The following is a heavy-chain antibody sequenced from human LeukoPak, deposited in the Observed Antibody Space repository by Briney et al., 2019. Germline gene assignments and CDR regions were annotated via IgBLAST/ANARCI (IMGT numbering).Heavy chain of an antibody. CDR2: ISSSGSTI. V-gene: IGHV3-11*01. Sequence: EGSLRLSCAASGFTFSDYYMSWIRQAPGKGLEWVSYISSSGSTIYYADSVKGRFTISRDNAKNSLYLQMNSLRAEDTAVYYCARESYDFWSGYLYDYWGQGTLVTVSS. J-gene: IGHJ4*02. CDR3: ARESYDFWSGYLYDY. D-gene: IGHD3-3*01. CDR1: GFTFSDYY.